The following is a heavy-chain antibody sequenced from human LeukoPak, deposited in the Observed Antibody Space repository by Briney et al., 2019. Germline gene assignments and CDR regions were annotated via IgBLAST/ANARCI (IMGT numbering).Heavy chain of an antibody. CDR1: GGTFSSYA. Sequence: ASVKVSCKASGGTFSSYAISWVRQAPGQGLEWMGGIIPIFGTANYAQKFQGRVTIAADESTSTAYMELSSLRSEDTAVYYCARVEAVAGTHYYYGMDIWGLGTTVTVSS. V-gene: IGHV1-69*13. CDR3: ARVEAVAGTHYYYGMDI. D-gene: IGHD6-19*01. CDR2: IIPIFGTA. J-gene: IGHJ6*02.